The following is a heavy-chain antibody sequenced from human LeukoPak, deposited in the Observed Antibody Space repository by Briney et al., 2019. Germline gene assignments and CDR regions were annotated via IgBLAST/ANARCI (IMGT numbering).Heavy chain of an antibody. CDR1: GYIFTSYD. D-gene: IGHD5-24*01. CDR3: ARRRDGYNSDWFGP. CDR2: MNPNSGNT. V-gene: IGHV1-8*01. J-gene: IGHJ5*02. Sequence: ASVRVSFKASGYIFTSYDINWVRQAPGQGLEWMGWMNPNSGNTGYAQKFQGRVTITRDTSITTAYMELSSLRSEDTAVYYCARRRDGYNSDWFGPWGQGTLVTVSS.